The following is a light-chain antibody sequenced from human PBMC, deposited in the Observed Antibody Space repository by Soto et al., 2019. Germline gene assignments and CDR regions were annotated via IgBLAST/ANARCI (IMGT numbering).Light chain of an antibody. CDR1: SSNIGAGYD. CDR3: QSYDSSLSGYV. Sequence: QSVLTQPPSVSWAPGQRVTISCTGSSSNIGAGYDVHWYQQLPGTAPKLLIYGNSNRPSVVPDRFSVSKSGTSASLAITGLQAEDEADYYCQSYDSSLSGYVFGTGTKVTVL. V-gene: IGLV1-40*01. J-gene: IGLJ1*01. CDR2: GNS.